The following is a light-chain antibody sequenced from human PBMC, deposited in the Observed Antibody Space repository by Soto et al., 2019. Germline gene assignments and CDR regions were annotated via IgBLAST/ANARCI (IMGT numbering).Light chain of an antibody. CDR1: QSVSRSY. CDR2: DAS. J-gene: IGKJ1*01. Sequence: EIVLTQSPGTLSLSPGDRATLSCRASQSVSRSYLGWYQQKPGQAPRLLIYDASNRATDIPARFSGSGSGTDFTLTISSLEPEDFAVYYCQQRSNWPPWTFGQGTKV. CDR3: QQRSNWPPWT. V-gene: IGKV3-11*01.